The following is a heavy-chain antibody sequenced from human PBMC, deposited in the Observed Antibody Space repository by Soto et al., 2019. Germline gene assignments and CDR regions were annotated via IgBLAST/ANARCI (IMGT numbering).Heavy chain of an antibody. Sequence: PSETLSLTCTVSGGYISSYDWSWIRQPPGKGLEWIGYIYYSASTNYNPSLKSRVTISVDTSKNQFSLKLSSVTAADTAVYYCASHFSSSYYPRYFDYWGQGTQVTVSS. CDR3: ASHFSSSYYPRYFDY. D-gene: IGHD1-26*01. CDR1: GGYISSYD. V-gene: IGHV4-59*08. J-gene: IGHJ4*02. CDR2: IYYSAST.